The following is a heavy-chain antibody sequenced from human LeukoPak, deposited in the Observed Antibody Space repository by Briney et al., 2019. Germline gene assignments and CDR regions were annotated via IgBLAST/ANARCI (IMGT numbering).Heavy chain of an antibody. V-gene: IGHV1-18*04. CDR3: ARGDWLDY. CDR1: GYTFTDYY. D-gene: IGHD3/OR15-3a*01. Sequence: ASVKVSCKASGYTFTDYYIQWIRQAPGQGLEWMGWISTYNGNTNYAQKLQGRVTTTTDTSTSTAYMEVRSLRSDDTAVYYCARGDWLDYWGQGTLVTVSS. J-gene: IGHJ4*02. CDR2: ISTYNGNT.